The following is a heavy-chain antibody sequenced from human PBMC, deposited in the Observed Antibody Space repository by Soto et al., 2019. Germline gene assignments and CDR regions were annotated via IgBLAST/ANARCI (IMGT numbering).Heavy chain of an antibody. Sequence: SETLSLTCTVSGGSISSYYWSWIRQPPGKGLEWIGYIYYSGSTNYNPSLKSRVTISVDTSKNQFSLKLSSVTAADTAVYYCARVSAAAATIDPWGQGTLVTVSS. D-gene: IGHD6-13*01. CDR2: IYYSGST. V-gene: IGHV4-59*01. CDR3: ARVSAAAATIDP. J-gene: IGHJ5*02. CDR1: GGSISSYY.